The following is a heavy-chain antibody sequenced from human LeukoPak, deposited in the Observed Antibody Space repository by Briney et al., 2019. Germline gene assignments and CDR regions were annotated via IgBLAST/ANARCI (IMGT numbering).Heavy chain of an antibody. CDR3: TRENWGPDY. Sequence: PGGSLRLSCAASGFTFNKYWMTWVRQAPGKGLEWLANIKQDGSDKHYVNSVKGRFTISRDNAENSVYLQLNSLRDEDTAIYYCTRENWGPDYWGQGTLVTVSS. CDR2: IKQDGSDK. V-gene: IGHV3-7*01. CDR1: GFTFNKYW. D-gene: IGHD7-27*01. J-gene: IGHJ4*02.